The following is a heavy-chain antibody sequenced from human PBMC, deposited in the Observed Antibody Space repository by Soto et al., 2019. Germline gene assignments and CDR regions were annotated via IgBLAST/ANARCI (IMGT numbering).Heavy chain of an antibody. Sequence: GGSLRLSCAASGFTFDSYPMSWVRQAPGKGLEWVSAIGASGITTLYAGSVKGRFTFSRDNPQNTLYLQMNSLRAEDTAVYYCAKSNSGSHRYGLDVWGQGTTVTVSS. J-gene: IGHJ6*02. V-gene: IGHV3-23*01. CDR1: GFTFDSYP. CDR3: AKSNSGSHRYGLDV. D-gene: IGHD1-26*01. CDR2: IGASGITT.